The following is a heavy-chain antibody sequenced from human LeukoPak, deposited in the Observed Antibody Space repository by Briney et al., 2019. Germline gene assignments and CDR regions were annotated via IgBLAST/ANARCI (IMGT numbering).Heavy chain of an antibody. J-gene: IGHJ4*02. CDR2: ISSSSSTI. V-gene: IGHV3-48*02. CDR1: GFTFSSYS. D-gene: IGHD6-19*01. CDR3: ARDLCSGCPLGY. Sequence: PGVSLRLSCVAAGFTFSSYSMKWVRQAPGKGLEWVSYISSSSSTIYYADSVKGRFTISRDNAKNSLYLQMNSLRDEDTAVYYCARDLCSGCPLGYWGQGTLVTVSS.